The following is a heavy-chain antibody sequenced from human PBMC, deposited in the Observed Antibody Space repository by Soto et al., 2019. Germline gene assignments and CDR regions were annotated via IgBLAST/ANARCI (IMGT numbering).Heavy chain of an antibody. Sequence: ITLKESGPTLVKPTQTLTLTCTFSGFSLNTRGVGVGWIRQPPGKALEWLALISWDGETRYIQSLKSRLTNTNQTSENQAVLTMNNMDPVDTARSYFADRRGDLFTGHDYFDYWGQGPLVTVSP. CDR2: ISWDGET. V-gene: IGHV2-5*02. CDR1: GFSLNTRGVG. D-gene: IGHD3-9*01. CDR3: ADRRGDLFTGHDYFDY. J-gene: IGHJ4*02.